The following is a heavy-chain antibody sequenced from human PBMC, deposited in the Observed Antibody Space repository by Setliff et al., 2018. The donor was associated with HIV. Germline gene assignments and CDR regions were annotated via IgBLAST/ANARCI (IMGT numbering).Heavy chain of an antibody. V-gene: IGHV3-23*01. J-gene: IGHJ6*02. CDR1: GFTFSPYW. CDR3: AKPLTQWGVSPYHYAVDV. D-gene: IGHD1-26*01. CDR2: ISGSTGST. Sequence: GGSLRLSCAASGFTFSPYWMHWVRQAPGKGLEWVSAISGSTGSTYYADSVKGRFTISTDNSKNTLYLQMNSLRAEDTAVYYCAKPLTQWGVSPYHYAVDVWGQGTTVTVSS.